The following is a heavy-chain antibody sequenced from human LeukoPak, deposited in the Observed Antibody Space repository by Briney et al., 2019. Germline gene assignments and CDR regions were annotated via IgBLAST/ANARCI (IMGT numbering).Heavy chain of an antibody. D-gene: IGHD3-9*01. CDR3: AKERYFDWGGDDYFDY. J-gene: IGHJ4*02. CDR2: ISGSGSST. CDR1: GFTFSSYG. Sequence: PGGSLRLSCAASGFTFSSYGMSWVRQAPGKGLEWVSAISGSGSSTYYADSVKGRFSISRDNSKNTMYLQMNSLRAEDTAVYCCAKERYFDWGGDDYFDYWGQGTLVTVSS. V-gene: IGHV3-23*01.